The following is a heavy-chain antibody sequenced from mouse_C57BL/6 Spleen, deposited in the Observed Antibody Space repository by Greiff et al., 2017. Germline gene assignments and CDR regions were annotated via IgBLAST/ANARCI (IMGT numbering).Heavy chain of an antibody. J-gene: IGHJ3*01. V-gene: IGHV1-62-2*01. D-gene: IGHD1-1*01. CDR1: GYTFTEYT. Sequence: VKLMESGAELVKPGASVKLSCKASGYTFTEYTIHWVKQRSGQGLEWIGWFYPGSGSIKYNEKFKDKATLTADKSSSTVYMELSRLTSEDSAVYFCAGHEDGGYDGSSPGWFAYWGQGTLVTVAA. CDR3: AGHEDGGYDGSSPGWFAY. CDR2: FYPGSGSI.